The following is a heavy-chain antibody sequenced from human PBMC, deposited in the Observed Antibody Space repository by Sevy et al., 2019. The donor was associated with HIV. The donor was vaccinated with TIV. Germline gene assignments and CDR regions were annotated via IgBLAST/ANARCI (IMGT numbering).Heavy chain of an antibody. CDR1: AFTFSSHS. Sequence: GGSLRLSCAASAFTFSSHSMHWVRQAPGKVLEWVATISFDGSNRHYADSVKGRFTISRDNSKNSVYLQMNSLRAEDTALYYCAFERLYSNVAEYFQNWGQGTLVTVSS. CDR2: ISFDGSNR. D-gene: IGHD5-12*01. J-gene: IGHJ1*01. V-gene: IGHV3-30-3*01. CDR3: AFERLYSNVAEYFQN.